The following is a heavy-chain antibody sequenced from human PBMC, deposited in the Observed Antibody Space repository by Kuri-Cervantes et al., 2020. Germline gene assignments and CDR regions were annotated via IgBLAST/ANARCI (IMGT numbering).Heavy chain of an antibody. J-gene: IGHJ6*02. CDR2: IWYDGSNK. CDR1: GFTFSSYG. Sequence: GESLKISCAASGFTFSSYGMHWVRQAPGKGLEWVAVIWYDGSNKYYADSVKGRFTISRDNSKNTLNLQMNSLRAEDTAVYYCARVPIPVIIAVAGTELYGMDVWGQGTTVTVSS. V-gene: IGHV3-33*01. CDR3: ARVPIPVIIAVAGTELYGMDV. D-gene: IGHD6-19*01.